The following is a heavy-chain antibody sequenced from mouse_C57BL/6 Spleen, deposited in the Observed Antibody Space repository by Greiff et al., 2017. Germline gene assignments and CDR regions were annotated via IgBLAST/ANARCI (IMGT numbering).Heavy chain of an antibody. CDR1: GYSITSGYD. CDR2: ISYSGST. Sequence: EVQLVESGPGMVKPSQSLSLTCTVTGYSITSGYDWHWIRHFPGNKLEWMGYISYSGSTNYNPYLQSRISITHDTSKNHFFLKLNSVTTEDTATYYCARDTPLEYFDVWGTGTTVTVSS. CDR3: ARDTPLEYFDV. V-gene: IGHV3-1*01. J-gene: IGHJ1*03.